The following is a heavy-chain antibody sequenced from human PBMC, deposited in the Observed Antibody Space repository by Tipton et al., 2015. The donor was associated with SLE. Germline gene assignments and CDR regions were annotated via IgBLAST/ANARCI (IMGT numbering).Heavy chain of an antibody. CDR1: GGSISSHY. CDR2: ISYSGST. CDR3: AKILPISATVQKDF. V-gene: IGHV4-59*08. Sequence: GLVKPSETLSLTCTVSGGSISSHYWSWIRQAPGKGLEWIGYISYSGSTNYNPSLKSRVTISVDTSKNQFSLRVSSVTAADTALYFCAKILPISATVQKDFWGQGTLVTVSS. J-gene: IGHJ4*02. D-gene: IGHD6-25*01.